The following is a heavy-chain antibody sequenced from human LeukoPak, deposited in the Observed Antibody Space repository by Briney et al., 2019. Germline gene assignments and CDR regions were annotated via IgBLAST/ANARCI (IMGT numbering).Heavy chain of an antibody. CDR3: ARDPSSYDFWPNWFDP. V-gene: IGHV7-4-1*01. CDR2: INTNTGNP. CDR1: GYTFTSYA. J-gene: IGHJ5*02. D-gene: IGHD3-3*01. Sequence: GASVTVSCKASGYTFTSYAMNWVRQAPGQGLEWMGWINTNTGNPTYAQGFTGRFVFSLDTSVSTAYLQIGSLKAEDTAVYYCARDPSSYDFWPNWFDPWGQGTLVTVSS.